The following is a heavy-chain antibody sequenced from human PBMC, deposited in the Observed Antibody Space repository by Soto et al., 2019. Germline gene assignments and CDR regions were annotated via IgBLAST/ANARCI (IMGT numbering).Heavy chain of an antibody. CDR3: VRDSNDFWSGYGDYYYYGMDV. J-gene: IGHJ6*02. V-gene: IGHV4-59*01. D-gene: IGHD3-3*01. Sequence: SETLSLTCTVSGGSISSYYWSWIRQPPGKGLQWIGYIYYSGSTNYNPSLKSRVTISVDTSKNQFSLKLSSVTAADTAVYYCVRDSNDFWSGYGDYYYYGMDVWGQGTTVTVSS. CDR1: GGSISSYY. CDR2: IYYSGST.